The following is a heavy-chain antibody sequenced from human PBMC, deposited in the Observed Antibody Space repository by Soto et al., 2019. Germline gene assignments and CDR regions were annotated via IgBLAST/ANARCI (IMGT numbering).Heavy chain of an antibody. CDR1: GYTFTSHG. CDR2: ISAYNGNT. D-gene: IGHD2-8*01. V-gene: IGHV1-18*01. Sequence: QVQLVQSGAEVKKPGASVKVSCKASGYTFTSHGISWVRQAPGQGLEWMGWISAYNGNTNYAQKLQGRVTLTTDTATSTACMELRSLRSDDTALYYCARDIKVDAILYYYYYGMDVWGQGATVTVSS. CDR3: ARDIKVDAILYYYYYGMDV. J-gene: IGHJ6*02.